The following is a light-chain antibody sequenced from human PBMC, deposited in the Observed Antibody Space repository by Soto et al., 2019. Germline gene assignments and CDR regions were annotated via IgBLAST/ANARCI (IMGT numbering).Light chain of an antibody. CDR1: KLGDKY. CDR2: QDS. V-gene: IGLV3-1*01. Sequence: SYELTQPPSVSVSPGQTASITCSGDKLGDKYACWYQQKPGQSPVLVIYQDSKRSSGIPERFSGSNSGNTATLTISGTQAMDEADYYCQAWDSSTAGVFGTGTKLTVL. J-gene: IGLJ1*01. CDR3: QAWDSSTAGV.